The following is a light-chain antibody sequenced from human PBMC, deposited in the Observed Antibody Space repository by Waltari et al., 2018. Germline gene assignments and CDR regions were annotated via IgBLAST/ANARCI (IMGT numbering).Light chain of an antibody. CDR3: ASWDSGLNGYI. V-gene: IGLV1-44*01. CDR1: SSNIGSYP. CDR2: GSN. Sequence: QSVLTLPPSASGPPGQTVTISCSGSSSNIGSYPVNWYQQVSGSAPKLLIHGSNQRPSGVPDRFSGSRSGTSASLVISGLQSEDEAEYYCASWDSGLNGYIFATGTKVTV. J-gene: IGLJ1*01.